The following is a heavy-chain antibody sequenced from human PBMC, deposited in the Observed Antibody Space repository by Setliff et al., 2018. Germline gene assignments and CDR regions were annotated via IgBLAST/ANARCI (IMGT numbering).Heavy chain of an antibody. V-gene: IGHV4-4*02. CDR2: IYHSGST. J-gene: IGHJ4*02. CDR3: ARGRNVAARLLDS. D-gene: IGHD6-6*01. Sequence: SETLSLTCAVSGGSISSSNWWSWVRQPPGKGLEWIGEIYHSGSTNYNPSLKSRVTISVDKSKNQFSLKVTSVTAADTGIYYCARGRNVAARLLDSWGQGARVTVSS. CDR1: GGSISSSNW.